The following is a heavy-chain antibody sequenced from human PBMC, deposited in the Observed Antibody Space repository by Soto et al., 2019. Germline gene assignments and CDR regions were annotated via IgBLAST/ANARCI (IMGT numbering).Heavy chain of an antibody. CDR3: AKGGYNWNYGPGGWFDP. CDR2: ISAYNGNT. Sequence: ASVKVSCKASGYTFTSYGISWVRQAPGQGLEWMGWISAYNGNTNYAQKLQGRVTMTTDTSTSTAYMELRSLRSDDTAVYYCAKGGYNWNYGPGGWFDPWGQGTLVTVPQ. D-gene: IGHD1-7*01. V-gene: IGHV1-18*01. J-gene: IGHJ5*02. CDR1: GYTFTSYG.